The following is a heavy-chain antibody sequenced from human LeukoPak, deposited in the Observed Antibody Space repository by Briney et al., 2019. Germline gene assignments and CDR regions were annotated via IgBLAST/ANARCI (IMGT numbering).Heavy chain of an antibody. CDR3: ARGGHIVVVPAAVAQSDYYYGMDV. CDR2: INHSGST. J-gene: IGHJ6*02. Sequence: PSETLSLTCAVYGGSFSGYYWSWIRQPPGKGLEWIGEINHSGSTNYNPSLKSRVTISVDTSKNQFSLKLSSVTAADTAVYCCARGGHIVVVPAAVAQSDYYYGMDVWGQGTTVTVSS. D-gene: IGHD2-2*01. CDR1: GGSFSGYY. V-gene: IGHV4-34*01.